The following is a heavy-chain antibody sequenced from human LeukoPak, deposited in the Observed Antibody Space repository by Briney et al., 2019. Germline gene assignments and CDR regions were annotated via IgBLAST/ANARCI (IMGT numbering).Heavy chain of an antibody. D-gene: IGHD1-26*01. CDR2: ISYDGSNK. J-gene: IGHJ4*02. V-gene: IGHV3-30*18. Sequence: GGSLRLSCAASGFTFSSYGMHWVRQAPGKGLEWVAVISYDGSNKYYADSVKGRFTISRDNSKNTLYLQMNSLRAEDTAVYYCAKGLYMGASTALFDYWGQGTLVTVSS. CDR1: GFTFSSYG. CDR3: AKGLYMGASTALFDY.